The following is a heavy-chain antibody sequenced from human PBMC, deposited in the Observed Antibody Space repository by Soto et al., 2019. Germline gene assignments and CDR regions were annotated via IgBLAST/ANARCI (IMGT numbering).Heavy chain of an antibody. J-gene: IGHJ6*02. Sequence: ASVKVSCKACGQTFTSYYMHWVRQAPGQGLEWMGIINPSGGSTSYAQKFQGRVTMTRDTSTSTVYMELSSPRSEDTAVYYCARLLESRLGMDVWGQGTTVTVSS. CDR3: ARLLESRLGMDV. CDR1: GQTFTSYY. CDR2: INPSGGST. V-gene: IGHV1-46*01. D-gene: IGHD3-3*01.